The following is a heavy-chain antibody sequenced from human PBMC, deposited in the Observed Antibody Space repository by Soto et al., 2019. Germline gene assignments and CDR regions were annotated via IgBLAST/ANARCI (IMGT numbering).Heavy chain of an antibody. J-gene: IGHJ4*02. CDR1: GGSVSSGTFY. CDR3: ARGPRWLPYFDY. Sequence: QVQLQESGPGLVKPSETLSLTCTVSGGSVSSGTFYWSWIRQPPGKGREWIDYIYYSGGTNYNPYIKSRVTISVDTSNNQFSLKLSSVTAADTAVYYCARGPRWLPYFDYWGQGTLVTVSS. CDR2: IYYSGGT. V-gene: IGHV4-61*01. D-gene: IGHD3-22*01.